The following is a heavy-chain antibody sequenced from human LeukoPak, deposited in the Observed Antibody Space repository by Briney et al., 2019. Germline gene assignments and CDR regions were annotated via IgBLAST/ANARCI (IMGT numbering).Heavy chain of an antibody. CDR2: INHSGST. V-gene: IGHV4-34*01. D-gene: IGHD3-22*01. J-gene: IGHJ4*02. CDR1: GGSFSGYY. Sequence: PSETLSLTCAVYGGSFSGYYWSWIRQPPGKGLEWIGEINHSGSTNYNPSLKSRVTISVDTSKNQFSLKLSSVTAADTAVYYCARRRGSTMIVLPDYYFDYWGQGTLVTVSS. CDR3: ARRRGSTMIVLPDYYFDY.